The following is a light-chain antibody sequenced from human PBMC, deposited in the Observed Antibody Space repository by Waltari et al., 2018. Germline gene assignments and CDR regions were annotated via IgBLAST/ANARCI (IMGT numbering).Light chain of an antibody. J-gene: IGKJ4*01. V-gene: IGKV3-11*01. Sequence: EIVLTQSPATLSLSPGEGATLSCRASQSVSSYLAWYQQKPGQAPRLLIYDASNRATGIPARFSGSGSGTDFTLTISSLEPEDFAVYYCQQRRNWPPVTFGGGTKVEIK. CDR2: DAS. CDR1: QSVSSY. CDR3: QQRRNWPPVT.